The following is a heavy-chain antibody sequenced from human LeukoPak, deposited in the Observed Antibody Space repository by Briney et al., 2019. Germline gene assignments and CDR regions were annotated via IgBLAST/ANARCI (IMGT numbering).Heavy chain of an antibody. CDR3: ARGQWQIDY. D-gene: IGHD6-19*01. CDR2: IGTSGST. CDR1: GVSISHYY. J-gene: IGHJ4*02. Sequence: SETLSLTCTVSGVSISHYYWTWIRQPAGGGLEWIGRIGTSGSTNYNPSLKSRVTMSSDTSNNQFSLNLMSVDAADTAVYYCARGQWQIDYWGQGILVTVSP. V-gene: IGHV4-4*07.